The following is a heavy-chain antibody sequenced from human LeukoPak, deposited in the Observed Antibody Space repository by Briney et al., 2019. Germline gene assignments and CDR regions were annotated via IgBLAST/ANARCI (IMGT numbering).Heavy chain of an antibody. CDR3: AKAGNIRFDY. J-gene: IGHJ4*02. V-gene: IGHV3-30*04. Sequence: GGSLRLSCAASGFTFSSYAMHWVRQAPGKGLEWVAVISYDGSNKYYADSVKGRFTISRDNSKNTLYLQMNSLRAEDTAVYYCAKAGNIRFDYWGQGTLVTVSS. CDR1: GFTFSSYA. D-gene: IGHD2/OR15-2a*01. CDR2: ISYDGSNK.